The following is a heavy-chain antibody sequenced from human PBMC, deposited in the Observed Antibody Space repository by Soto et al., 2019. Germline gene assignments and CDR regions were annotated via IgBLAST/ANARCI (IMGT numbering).Heavy chain of an antibody. J-gene: IGHJ6*02. D-gene: IGHD6-13*01. V-gene: IGHV3-21*06. Sequence: GGSLRLSCAASGFSFSSYRMNWVRQAPGKGLEWVSSITTSNNMYYADSVKGRFTISRDNTKNSVFLQMNSLRGEDTAVYYCARELQQLEKDLYGMDVWGQGTTVTVSS. CDR2: ITTSNNM. CDR1: GFSFSSYR. CDR3: ARELQQLEKDLYGMDV.